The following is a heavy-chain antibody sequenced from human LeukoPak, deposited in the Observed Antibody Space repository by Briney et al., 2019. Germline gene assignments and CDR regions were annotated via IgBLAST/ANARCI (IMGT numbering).Heavy chain of an antibody. Sequence: SETLSLTCTVSGGSISSYYWSWIRQPPGEGLEWIGYISYSGSTNYNPSLKSRVTISVDTSKNQFSLRLSSVTAADTAVYYCATYYYDSSGYYHFDYWGQGTLVTVSS. CDR1: GGSISSYY. V-gene: IGHV4-59*01. CDR2: ISYSGST. J-gene: IGHJ4*02. D-gene: IGHD3-22*01. CDR3: ATYYYDSSGYYHFDY.